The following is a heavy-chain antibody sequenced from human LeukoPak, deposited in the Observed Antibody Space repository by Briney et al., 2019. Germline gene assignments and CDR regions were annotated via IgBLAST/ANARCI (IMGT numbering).Heavy chain of an antibody. J-gene: IGHJ3*02. CDR1: GDSISGYF. Sequence: SETLSLTCTVSGDSISGYFWSWIRQPPGKGLEWIGYIYYSGITNYNPSLKSRVTISVDTSKNQFSLKLSSVTAADAAVYYCAKDAPVQTSDAFDIWGQGIMVTVSS. CDR3: AKDAPVQTSDAFDI. CDR2: IYYSGIT. V-gene: IGHV4-59*01.